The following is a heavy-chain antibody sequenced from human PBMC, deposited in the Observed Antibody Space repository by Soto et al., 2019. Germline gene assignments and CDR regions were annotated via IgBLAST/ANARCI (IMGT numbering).Heavy chain of an antibody. J-gene: IGHJ6*02. CDR3: ARDRIAAAYHYYGMDV. CDR1: GGSISIYY. CDR2: IYYSGST. D-gene: IGHD6-25*01. V-gene: IGHV4-59*01. Sequence: PSEPRSLTCTVSGGSISIYYWSWIRHPPGKGLEWIGYIYYSGSTNYNPSLKSRVTISVDTSKNQFSLKLSSVTAADTAVYYCARDRIAAAYHYYGMDVWGQGTTVTVSS.